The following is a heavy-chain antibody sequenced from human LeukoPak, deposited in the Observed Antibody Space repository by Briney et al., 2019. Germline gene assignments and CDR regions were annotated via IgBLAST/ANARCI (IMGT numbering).Heavy chain of an antibody. Sequence: SGGSLRLSCAASGFTFSSYGMHWVRQAPGKGLEWVAVIWYDGSNKYYADSVKGRFTISRDNSKNTLYLQMNSLRAEDTAVYYCAQESYGSGSYYNEDWFDPWGQGTLVTVSS. D-gene: IGHD3-10*01. CDR2: IWYDGSNK. CDR3: AQESYGSGSYYNEDWFDP. J-gene: IGHJ5*02. V-gene: IGHV3-33*06. CDR1: GFTFSSYG.